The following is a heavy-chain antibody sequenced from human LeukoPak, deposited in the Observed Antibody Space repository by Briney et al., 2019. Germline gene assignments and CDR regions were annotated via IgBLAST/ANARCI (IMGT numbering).Heavy chain of an antibody. V-gene: IGHV3-7*03. D-gene: IGHD3-3*01. CDR2: IKLDGSEK. CDR3: ARDQYDTWSRRGNFDS. J-gene: IGHJ4*02. CDR1: GFTFSKYW. Sequence: GGSLRLSCAASGFTFSKYWMSWVRQAPGKGLEWVANIKLDGSEKNYVDSVKGRFTISRDNTKNSLYLQMNSLRVEDTAVFYCARDQYDTWSRRGNFDSWGQGTLVIVSS.